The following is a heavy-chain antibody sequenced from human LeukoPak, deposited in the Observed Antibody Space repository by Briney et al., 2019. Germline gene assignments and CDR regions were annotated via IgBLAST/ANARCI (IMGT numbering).Heavy chain of an antibody. CDR3: ARHNAAGYCSSTSCYLNNGYFDY. CDR1: GGSVSSASYY. CDR2: IYYSGST. J-gene: IGHJ4*02. Sequence: PSETLSLTCTVSGGSVSSASYYWSWIRLPPGKGLEWIGYIYYSGSTNYNPSLKSRVTISVDTSKNQFSLKLSSVTAADTAVYYCARHNAAGYCSSTSCYLNNGYFDYWGQGTLVTVSS. D-gene: IGHD2-2*01. V-gene: IGHV4-61*01.